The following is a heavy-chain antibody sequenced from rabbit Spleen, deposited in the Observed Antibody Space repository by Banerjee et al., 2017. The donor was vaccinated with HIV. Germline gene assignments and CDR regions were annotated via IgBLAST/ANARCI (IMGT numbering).Heavy chain of an antibody. Sequence: QSVEESGGRLVTPGTPLTLTCTVSGFSLSSNTMNWVRQAPGKGLEWIGIIYASGSTYYANWAKGRFTISKTSTTVDLKMTSLTTEDTATYFCASADWLDLWGQGTLVTVS. J-gene: IGHJ5*01. V-gene: IGHV1S69*01. CDR1: GFSLSSNT. CDR2: IYASGST. CDR3: ASADWLDL.